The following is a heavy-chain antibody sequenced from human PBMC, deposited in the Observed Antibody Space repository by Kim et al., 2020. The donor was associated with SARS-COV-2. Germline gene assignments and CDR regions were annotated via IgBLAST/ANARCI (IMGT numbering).Heavy chain of an antibody. CDR1: GGSISSSNW. Sequence: SETLSLTCAVSGGSISSSNWWSWVRQPPGKGLEWIGEIYHSGSTNYNPSLKSRVTISVDKSKNQFSLKLSSVTAADTAVYYCARGLGGPGIAAAEGDYWGQGTLVTVSS. CDR2: IYHSGST. D-gene: IGHD6-13*01. V-gene: IGHV4-4*02. CDR3: ARGLGGPGIAAAEGDY. J-gene: IGHJ4*02.